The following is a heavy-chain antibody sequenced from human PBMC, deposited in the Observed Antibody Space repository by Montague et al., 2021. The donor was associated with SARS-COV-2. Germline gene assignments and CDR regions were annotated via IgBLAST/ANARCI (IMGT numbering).Heavy chain of an antibody. D-gene: IGHD6-13*01. Sequence: RVTMSVDTSKKQFSLRLSPVTAADTAVYYCARDVVAAPGTFDYWGQGTLVTVSS. V-gene: IGHV4-30-2*04. J-gene: IGHJ4*02. CDR3: ARDVVAAPGTFDY.